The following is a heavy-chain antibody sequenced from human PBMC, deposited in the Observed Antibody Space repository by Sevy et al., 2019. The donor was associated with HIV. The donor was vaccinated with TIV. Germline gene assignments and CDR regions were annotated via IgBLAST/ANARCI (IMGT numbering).Heavy chain of an antibody. CDR3: ARDDGSGWSSFDY. Sequence: SEILSLTCTVSGGSISGYYWSWIRQPPERGLEWIEYVYYSGSTNYNPSLKSRVTISVDTSKNQFSLKLTSVTAADTAVYYCARDDGSGWSSFDYWGQGTLVTVSS. J-gene: IGHJ4*02. V-gene: IGHV4-59*01. D-gene: IGHD6-19*01. CDR2: VYYSGST. CDR1: GGSISGYY.